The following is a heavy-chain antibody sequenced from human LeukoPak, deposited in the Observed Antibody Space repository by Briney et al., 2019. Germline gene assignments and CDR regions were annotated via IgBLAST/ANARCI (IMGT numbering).Heavy chain of an antibody. CDR1: GYTFTSYG. CDR3: ARDRCSGGSCYDDY. D-gene: IGHD2-15*01. V-gene: IGHV1-18*01. Sequence: ASVNVSCKTSGYTFTSYGVTWVRQAPGEGLEWMGLINTYNGNTNSAQKVQDRVTMTKDTSTSTAYIELRSLRSDDTAVYYCARDRCSGGSCYDDYWGQGTLVTVSS. CDR2: INTYNGNT. J-gene: IGHJ4*02.